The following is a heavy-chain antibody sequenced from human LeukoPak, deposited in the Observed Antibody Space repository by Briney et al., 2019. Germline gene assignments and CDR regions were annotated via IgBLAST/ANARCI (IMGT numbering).Heavy chain of an antibody. J-gene: IGHJ4*02. CDR1: GGSFSGYY. CDR2: INHSGST. CDR3: ARVGGSGYFDY. Sequence: SETLSLTCAVYGGSFSGYYWSWIRQPPGKGLEWIGEINHSGSTNYNPSLKSRVTISVDTSKNQSSLKLSSVAAADTAVYYCARVGGSGYFDYWGQGTLVTVSS. V-gene: IGHV4-34*01. D-gene: IGHD1-26*01.